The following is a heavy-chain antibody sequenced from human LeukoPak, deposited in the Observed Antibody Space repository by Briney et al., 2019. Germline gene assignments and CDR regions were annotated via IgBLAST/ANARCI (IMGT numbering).Heavy chain of an antibody. J-gene: IGHJ6*03. CDR1: GFTFSSYA. D-gene: IGHD3-22*01. CDR2: ISGSGGST. V-gene: IGHV3-23*01. Sequence: GGSLRLSCAASGFTFSSYAMSWVRQAPGKGLEWVSAISGSGGSTYYADSVKCAFTISRDNSKNKLYLQMNSLRAEDTAVYYCAKSRYYYDSSGKYYYYYMDVWGKGTTVTVSS. CDR3: AKSRYYYDSSGKYYYYYMDV.